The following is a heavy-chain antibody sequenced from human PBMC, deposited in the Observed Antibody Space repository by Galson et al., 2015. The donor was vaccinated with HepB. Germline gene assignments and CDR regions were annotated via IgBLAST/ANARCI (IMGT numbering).Heavy chain of an antibody. CDR1: GFIVSSNY. CDR2: IYSGGTT. V-gene: IGHV3-66*02. J-gene: IGHJ4*02. D-gene: IGHD3-16*01. Sequence: SLRLSCAASGFIVSSNYMIWVRQAPGKGLEWVSVIYSGGTTYYADPVKGRFTISRDKSRNTVHLQMSSLTPEDTAVYFCVPFPTALPPGDSRGQGTLVTISS. CDR3: VPFPTALPPGDS.